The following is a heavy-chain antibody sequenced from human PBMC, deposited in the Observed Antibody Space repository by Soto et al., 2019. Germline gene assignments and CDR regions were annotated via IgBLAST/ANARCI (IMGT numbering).Heavy chain of an antibody. D-gene: IGHD6-19*01. CDR2: ISAYNGNI. CDR1: GYSCTSYG. V-gene: IGHV1-18*01. Sequence: QVQLVQCGAEVKKPGASVKVSCKASGYSCTSYGISWVRQAHGQGLEWMGWISAYNGNIKYAQKLQGRVTMTTDTSTCTADMELRSLRSDDTAVYYCARDLAVGLVDYWGQGTLVTVSS. J-gene: IGHJ4*02. CDR3: ARDLAVGLVDY.